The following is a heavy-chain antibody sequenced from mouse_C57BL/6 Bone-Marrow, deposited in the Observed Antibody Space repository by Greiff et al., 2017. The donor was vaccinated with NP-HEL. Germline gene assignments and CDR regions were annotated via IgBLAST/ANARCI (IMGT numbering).Heavy chain of an antibody. Sequence: VPLQQSGAELARPGASVTLSCKSSGYTFTSYGISWVKQRTGQGLEWIGEIYPRSGNTYYNEKFKGKATLTADKSSSTAYMELRSLTSEDSAVYFCARREVYYYGSTDYWGQGTTLTVSS. CDR3: ARREVYYYGSTDY. CDR2: IYPRSGNT. V-gene: IGHV1-81*01. J-gene: IGHJ2*01. D-gene: IGHD1-1*01. CDR1: GYTFTSYG.